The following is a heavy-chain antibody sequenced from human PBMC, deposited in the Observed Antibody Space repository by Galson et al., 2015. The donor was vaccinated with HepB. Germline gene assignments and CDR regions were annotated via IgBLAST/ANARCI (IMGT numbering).Heavy chain of an antibody. J-gene: IGHJ3*02. CDR1: GFAFSSYA. D-gene: IGHD3-22*01. V-gene: IGHV3-30*04. CDR2: ISYDGGTE. CDR3: ARQAGSGYHHDAFDI. Sequence: SLRLSCAASGFAFSSYAMHWVRQAPGKGLEWVAIISYDGGTEYYADSVRGRFTISRDNSKNTLYLQMNSLRAEDTAVYYCARQAGSGYHHDAFDIWGQGTMVTVSS.